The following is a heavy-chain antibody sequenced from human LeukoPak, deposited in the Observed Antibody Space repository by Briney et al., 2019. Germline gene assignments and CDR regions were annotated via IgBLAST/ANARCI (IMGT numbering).Heavy chain of an antibody. V-gene: IGHV4-59*05. Sequence: PSETLSLTCVDHRGSFSGYYWSWMRQPPGKGLEWIGRIYYSGSTYYNPSLKSRVTISVDTSKNQFSLKLSSVTAADTAVYYCARHQYYDSSSFLGYWGQGTLVTVSS. D-gene: IGHD3-22*01. CDR1: RGSFSGYY. CDR2: IYYSGST. J-gene: IGHJ4*02. CDR3: ARHQYYDSSSFLGY.